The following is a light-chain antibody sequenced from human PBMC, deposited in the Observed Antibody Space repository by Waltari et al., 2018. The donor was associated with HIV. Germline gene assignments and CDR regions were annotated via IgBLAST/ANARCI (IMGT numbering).Light chain of an antibody. Sequence: QSVLTQPPSVSAAPGQKVTISCSGSSSNIGNNYVSWYQQLPGTAPKLLIYDSNQRPSGLPDRFSGSKSGTSATRGITGLQTGDEADYYCGTWDSSLSAGVFGGGTKLTVL. CDR3: GTWDSSLSAGV. CDR2: DSN. CDR1: SSNIGNNY. J-gene: IGLJ3*02. V-gene: IGLV1-51*01.